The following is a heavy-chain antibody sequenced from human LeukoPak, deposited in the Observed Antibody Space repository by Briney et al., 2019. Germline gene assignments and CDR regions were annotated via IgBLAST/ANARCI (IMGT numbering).Heavy chain of an antibody. J-gene: IGHJ4*02. Sequence: ASVKVSCKASGGAFSSYAISWVRQAPGQGLEWMGWINPNSGGTNYAQKFQGRVTMTRDTSISTAYMELSRLRSDDTAVYYCARDHRSIAAFDYWGQGTLVTVSS. V-gene: IGHV1-2*02. CDR2: INPNSGGT. D-gene: IGHD6-6*01. CDR3: ARDHRSIAAFDY. CDR1: GGAFSSYA.